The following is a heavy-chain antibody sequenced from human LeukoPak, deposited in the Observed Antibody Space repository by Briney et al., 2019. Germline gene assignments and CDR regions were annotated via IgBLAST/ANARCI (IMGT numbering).Heavy chain of an antibody. CDR3: ARFPASGEMAYYFDY. Sequence: SETLSLTCTVSGGSISSYYWRWIRQPPGKGLKWMGYIYYSGSTNYNPSLKSRVTTSVDTSNNQFSLKLSSVTAADTAVYYCARFPASGEMAYYFDYWGQGTLVTVSS. J-gene: IGHJ4*02. CDR2: IYYSGST. D-gene: IGHD5-24*01. CDR1: GGSISSYY. V-gene: IGHV4-59*01.